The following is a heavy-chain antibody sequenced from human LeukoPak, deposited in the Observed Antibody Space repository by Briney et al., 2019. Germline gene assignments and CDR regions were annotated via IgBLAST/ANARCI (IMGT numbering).Heavy chain of an antibody. V-gene: IGHV3-23*01. J-gene: IGHJ5*02. Sequence: GGSLRLSCAASGFTFTNYAMSWVRQAPGKGLEWVPSIGPSGATTFYANSVKGRFIISRDISKNTLYLQMNGLRAEDAAIYYCAKGGIKRFGLVPDWFDPWGQGTLVTVSS. CDR1: GFTFTNYA. CDR3: AKGGIKRFGLVPDWFDP. D-gene: IGHD3-3*01. CDR2: IGPSGATT.